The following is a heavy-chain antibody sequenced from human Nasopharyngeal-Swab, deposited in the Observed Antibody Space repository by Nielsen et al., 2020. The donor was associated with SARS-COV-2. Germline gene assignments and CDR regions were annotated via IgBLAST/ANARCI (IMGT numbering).Heavy chain of an antibody. V-gene: IGHV4-34*01. J-gene: IGHJ5*02. CDR1: GGSISSYY. CDR2: INHSGST. Sequence: GSLRLSCTVSGGSISSYYWSWIRQPPGKGLEWIGEINHSGSTNYNPSLKSRVTISVDTSKNQFSLKLSSVTAADTAVYYCARDRSQLVNWFDPWGQGTLVTVSS. D-gene: IGHD6-13*01. CDR3: ARDRSQLVNWFDP.